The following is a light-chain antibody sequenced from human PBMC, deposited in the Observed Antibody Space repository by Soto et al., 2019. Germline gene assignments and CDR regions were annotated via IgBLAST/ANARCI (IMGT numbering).Light chain of an antibody. CDR2: DTS. V-gene: IGKV3-15*01. Sequence: EIGIAPSTATLSVSPGEKATHSRRASQSVSSDLAWYHQKPGQAPRLLIYDTSTRATGIPARFSGSGSGTEFTLTISSLQSEDFAVYYCQQYNNWPPITFGQGTRLEIK. J-gene: IGKJ5*01. CDR1: QSVSSD. CDR3: QQYNNWPPIT.